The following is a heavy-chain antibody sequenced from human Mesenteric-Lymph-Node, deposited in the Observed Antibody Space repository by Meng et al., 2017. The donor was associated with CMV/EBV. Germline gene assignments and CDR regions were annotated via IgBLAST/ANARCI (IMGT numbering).Heavy chain of an antibody. V-gene: IGHV3-30*09. D-gene: IGHD4/OR15-4a*01. CDR3: AKGVADSGEGWFDA. Sequence: ASGFSFSYYSIHWVRQAPGQGLEWMAVISDYGSDTYYADSVQGRVAVSRDTSTNTVYLQPNSLRADDTAVYYCAKGVADSGEGWFDAWGQGTLVTVSS. CDR1: GFSFSYYS. CDR2: ISDYGSDT. J-gene: IGHJ5*02.